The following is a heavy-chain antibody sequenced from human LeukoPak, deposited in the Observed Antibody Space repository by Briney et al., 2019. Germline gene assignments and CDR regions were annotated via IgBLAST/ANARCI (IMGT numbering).Heavy chain of an antibody. J-gene: IGHJ4*02. CDR1: GFTFSCYA. Sequence: GGSLRLSCAASGFTFSCYAMHWVRQAPGKGLEWVAVISYDGSNKYYADSVKGRFTISRDNSKNTLYLQMNSLRAEDTAVYYCASIPVAGVDYWGQGTLVTVSS. D-gene: IGHD6-19*01. V-gene: IGHV3-30*04. CDR3: ASIPVAGVDY. CDR2: ISYDGSNK.